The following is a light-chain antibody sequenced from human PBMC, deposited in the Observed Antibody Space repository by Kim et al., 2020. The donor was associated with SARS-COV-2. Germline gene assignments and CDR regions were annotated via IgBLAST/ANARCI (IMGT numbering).Light chain of an antibody. Sequence: SPGQTTSITSSGDKLVDKYACCCQQKPRQCPVVVIYQDSNRPPGSPQRFSGSNSWNTATLTISETQAMNEADYYCQAWDNSTVYVFGAGTKVTVL. J-gene: IGLJ1*01. CDR3: QAWDNSTVYV. V-gene: IGLV3-1*01. CDR1: KLVDKY. CDR2: QDS.